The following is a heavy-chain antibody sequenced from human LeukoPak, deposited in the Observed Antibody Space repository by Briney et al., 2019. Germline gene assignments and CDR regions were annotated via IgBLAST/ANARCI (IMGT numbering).Heavy chain of an antibody. Sequence: SVKVSCKASGGTFSSYAISWVRQAPGQGLEWMGGIIPIFGTANYAQKFQGRFTITTDESTSTAYMELSSLRSEDTAVYYCARVIDYDSSGANYYYYMDVWGKGTTVTVSS. CDR1: GGTFSSYA. J-gene: IGHJ6*03. D-gene: IGHD3-22*01. CDR3: ARVIDYDSSGANYYYYMDV. V-gene: IGHV1-69*05. CDR2: IIPIFGTA.